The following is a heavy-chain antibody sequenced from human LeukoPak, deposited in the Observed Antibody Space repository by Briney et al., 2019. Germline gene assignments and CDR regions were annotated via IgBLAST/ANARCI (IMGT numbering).Heavy chain of an antibody. V-gene: IGHV1-69*05. J-gene: IGHJ5*02. CDR3: ARDQRLSSSWPFNWFDP. CDR1: GGTFSSYA. D-gene: IGHD6-13*01. Sequence: SVKVSCKASGGTFSSYAISWVRQAPGQGLEWMGGIIPIFGTANYAQKFQGRVTITTDESTSTAYMELSSLRSEDTAVYYCARDQRLSSSWPFNWFDPWGQGTLVTVSS. CDR2: IIPIFGTA.